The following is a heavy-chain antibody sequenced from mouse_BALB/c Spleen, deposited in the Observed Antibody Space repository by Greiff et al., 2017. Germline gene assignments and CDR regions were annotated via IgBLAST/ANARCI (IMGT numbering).Heavy chain of an antibody. J-gene: IGHJ4*01. Sequence: VKLMESGPGLVAPSQSLSITCTVSGFSLTSYGVHWVRQPPGKGLEWLGVIWAGGSTNYNSALMSRLSISKDNSKSQVFLKMNSLQTDDTAMYYCARVHYYGYGDAMDYWGQGTSVTVSS. CDR1: GFSLTSYG. V-gene: IGHV2-9*02. CDR2: IWAGGST. D-gene: IGHD1-2*01. CDR3: ARVHYYGYGDAMDY.